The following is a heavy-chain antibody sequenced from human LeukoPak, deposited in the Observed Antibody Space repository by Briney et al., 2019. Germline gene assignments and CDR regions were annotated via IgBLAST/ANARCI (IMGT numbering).Heavy chain of an antibody. Sequence: ASVKVSCKTSGYNFIGYYIHWVRQAPAQGLEWIGWLNPNSGDTNYAQRVQGRVTITRVTSIYKAYRELSRLRSDDTAVYYCARDDVLTGPHSGGGTSEEFDPWGEGTLVTVSS. CDR1: GYNFIGYY. D-gene: IGHD3-9*01. CDR2: LNPNSGDT. V-gene: IGHV1-2*02. CDR3: ARDDVLTGPHSGGGTSEEFDP. J-gene: IGHJ5*02.